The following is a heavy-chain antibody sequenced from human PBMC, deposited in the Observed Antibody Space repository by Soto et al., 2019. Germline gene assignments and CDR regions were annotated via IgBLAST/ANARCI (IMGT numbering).Heavy chain of an antibody. CDR1: GFTISGHW. CDR2: INSEGSST. CDR3: ARCYSGTYGCFDP. J-gene: IGHJ5*02. Sequence: EVQLVESGGGLVQPGGSLRLSCAASGFTISGHWMHWVRQVPGKGLVWVSRINSEGSSTSYADSVKGRFIISRDNAKNTLFLQMNSLRAEDTAVYYCARCYSGTYGCFDPWGQGTLVTVSS. D-gene: IGHD1-26*01. V-gene: IGHV3-74*01.